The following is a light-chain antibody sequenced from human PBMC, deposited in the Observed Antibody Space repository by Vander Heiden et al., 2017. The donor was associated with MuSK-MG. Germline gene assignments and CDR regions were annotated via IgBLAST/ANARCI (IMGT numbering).Light chain of an antibody. CDR1: QGISSY. Sequence: AIRMTQSPSSFSPSTGDRVTITCRASQGISSYLAWYQQKPGKAPKLLIYAASTLQSGVPSRFSGSGSGTDFTLTISYLQPEDFATYYCQQDDSYPLTFGGGTKVEIK. V-gene: IGKV1-8*01. CDR3: QQDDSYPLT. J-gene: IGKJ4*01. CDR2: AAS.